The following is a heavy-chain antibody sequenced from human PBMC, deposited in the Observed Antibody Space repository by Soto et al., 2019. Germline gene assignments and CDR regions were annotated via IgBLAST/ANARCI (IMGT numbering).Heavy chain of an antibody. CDR2: INPSGEHT. Sequence: ASVKVSCKASGYSFKDHYMHWVRQAPGRGLEWVGIINPSGEHTNYAQQFRGRVAMTRDTSTSTAYMEHRSLRSEDTAVYFCARISCKGGSCYFDFDHWDQGTLVTVSS. J-gene: IGHJ4*02. V-gene: IGHV1-46*02. CDR1: GYSFKDHY. CDR3: ARISCKGGSCYFDFDH. D-gene: IGHD2-15*01.